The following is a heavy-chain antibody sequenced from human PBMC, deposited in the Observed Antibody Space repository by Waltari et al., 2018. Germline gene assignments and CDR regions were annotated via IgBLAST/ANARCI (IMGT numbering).Heavy chain of an antibody. CDR1: GFSLSNARMG. J-gene: IGHJ3*02. D-gene: IGHD5-18*01. Sequence: QVTLKESGPVLVKPTETLTLTCTVSGFSLSNARMGVSWIRQPPGKALAWLAHIFSNDEKSYSTSLKSRLTISKDTSKSQVVLTMTNMDPVDTATYYCARILEGYSYGYEGAFDIWGQGTMVTVSS. CDR3: ARILEGYSYGYEGAFDI. CDR2: IFSNDEK. V-gene: IGHV2-26*01.